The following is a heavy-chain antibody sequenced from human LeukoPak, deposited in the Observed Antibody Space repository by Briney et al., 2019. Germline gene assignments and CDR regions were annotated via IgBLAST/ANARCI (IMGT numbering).Heavy chain of an antibody. CDR1: VCTFSNYA. J-gene: IGHJ4*02. Sequence: GGSLRLSCAASVCTFSNYAMHWVRQGLVKGLESMAVVSHDGIQTYYADSVKGRFTISRDNSKSTLFLQMNSLRAEDTAVYYCARDGGGGYNQIDFWGQGTLVTVSS. CDR3: ARDGGGGYNQIDF. D-gene: IGHD5-24*01. V-gene: IGHV3-30-3*01. CDR2: VSHDGIQT.